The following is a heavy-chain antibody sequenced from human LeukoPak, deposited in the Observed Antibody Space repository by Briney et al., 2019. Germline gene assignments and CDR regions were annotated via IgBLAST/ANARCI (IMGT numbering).Heavy chain of an antibody. J-gene: IGHJ5*02. V-gene: IGHV4-31*03. Sequence: PSQTLSLTCTVSGGSIRGGGYYWSWIRQHPGKGLEWIGYIYYTGTTYYNPSLKSRVSISVDTSKSQFSLKLSSVTAADTAVYYCARGYTSGYGGNWFDPWGQGTLVTVSS. CDR3: ARGYTSGYGGNWFDP. CDR1: GGSIRGGGYY. D-gene: IGHD5-12*01. CDR2: IYYTGTT.